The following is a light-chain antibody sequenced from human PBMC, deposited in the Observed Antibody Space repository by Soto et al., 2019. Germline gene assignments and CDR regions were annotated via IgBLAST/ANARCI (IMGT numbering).Light chain of an antibody. CDR1: QSISSS. CDR3: QRSYGTPWT. CDR2: AAS. V-gene: IGKV1-39*01. Sequence: DIHMTQSPSSLSASVGDRVTIACRASQSISSSLNWYQQTPGKAPQLLIYAASSLHSGVPSRFSASGSGTDFTLTIRSLQPEDFATYYCQRSYGTPWTFGQGTKVEI. J-gene: IGKJ1*01.